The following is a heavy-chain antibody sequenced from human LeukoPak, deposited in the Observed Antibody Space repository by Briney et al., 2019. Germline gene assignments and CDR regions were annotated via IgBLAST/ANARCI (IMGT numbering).Heavy chain of an antibody. CDR2: IIPIFGTA. CDR3: ARRSHQLQSDY. Sequence: SVKVSCKASGGTFSSYAISWVRQAPGQGLEWMGGIIPIFGTANYAQKFQGRVTMTRDTSTSTIYVELSSLRSEDTAVYYCARRSHQLQSDYWGQGTLVTVSS. J-gene: IGHJ4*02. D-gene: IGHD2-2*01. CDR1: GGTFSSYA. V-gene: IGHV1-69*05.